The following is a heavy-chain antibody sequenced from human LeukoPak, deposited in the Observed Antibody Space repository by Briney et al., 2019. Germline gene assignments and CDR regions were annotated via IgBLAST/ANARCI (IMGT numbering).Heavy chain of an antibody. V-gene: IGHV4-30-4*01. Sequence: PSETLSLTCTVSGGSISSGDYYWRWIRQPPGKGLEWIGYINYSGSIYYNPSLKSRVIISVDTSKNQFSLKLTSVTVADTAVYFCARDGSGSLDVWGQGTTVNVSS. J-gene: IGHJ6*02. CDR3: ARDGSGSLDV. CDR2: INYSGSI. D-gene: IGHD3-10*01. CDR1: GGSISSGDYY.